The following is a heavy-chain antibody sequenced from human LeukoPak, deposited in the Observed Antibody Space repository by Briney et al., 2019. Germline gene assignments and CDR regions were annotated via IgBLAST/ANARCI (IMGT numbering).Heavy chain of an antibody. CDR1: GGSISSYY. Sequence: SETLSLTCTVSGGSISSYYWSWIRQPPGKGLEWIGYIYYSGSTNYNPSPKSRVTISVDTSKNQFSLKLSSVTAADTAVYYCARALGATDFDYWGQGTLVTVSS. CDR3: ARALGATDFDY. CDR2: IYYSGST. V-gene: IGHV4-59*01. D-gene: IGHD1-26*01. J-gene: IGHJ4*02.